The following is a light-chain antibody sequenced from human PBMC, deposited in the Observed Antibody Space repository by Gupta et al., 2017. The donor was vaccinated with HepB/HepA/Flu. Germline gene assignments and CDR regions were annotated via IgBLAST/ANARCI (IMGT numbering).Light chain of an antibody. V-gene: IGKV3-11*01. CDR2: DIS. CDR3: QQRSNWPLT. Sequence: EIVLTQSPATLSLSPGDRATLSCRASQTVSTYLAWYQQKPGQSPRLLIYDISNRATGSPARFSGSGSGTDFTLTISSLEPEDFAVYVCQQRSNWPLTFGGGTKVEIK. CDR1: QTVSTY. J-gene: IGKJ4*01.